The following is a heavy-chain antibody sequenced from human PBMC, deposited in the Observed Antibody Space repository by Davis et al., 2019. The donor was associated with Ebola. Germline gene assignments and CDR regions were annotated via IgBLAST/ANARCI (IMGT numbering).Heavy chain of an antibody. CDR3: ARGPQRATVVTPICDY. Sequence: ASVKVSCKASGYTFTGYYMHWVRQAPGQGLEWMGWINPNSGGTNYAQKFQGRVTMTRDTSISTAYMELSRLRSDDTAVYYCARGPQRATVVTPICDYWGQGTLVTVSS. D-gene: IGHD4-23*01. J-gene: IGHJ4*02. V-gene: IGHV1-2*02. CDR2: INPNSGGT. CDR1: GYTFTGYY.